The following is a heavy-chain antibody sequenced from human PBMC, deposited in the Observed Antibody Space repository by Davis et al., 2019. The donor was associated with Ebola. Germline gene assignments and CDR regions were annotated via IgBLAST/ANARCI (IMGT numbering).Heavy chain of an antibody. V-gene: IGHV3-73*01. D-gene: IGHD2-2*02. Sequence: GGSLRLSCPPSGFTFSASSMHWVRQASGNGLERVGRIRSNAHSYATAYAASVKGRFTISRDDSKNTLYLQMNSLRAEDTAVYYCAKGGDIVVVPAAIHVGEYYYYGMDVWGQGTTVTVSS. CDR1: GFTFSASS. CDR2: IRSNAHSYAT. CDR3: AKGGDIVVVPAAIHVGEYYYYGMDV. J-gene: IGHJ6*02.